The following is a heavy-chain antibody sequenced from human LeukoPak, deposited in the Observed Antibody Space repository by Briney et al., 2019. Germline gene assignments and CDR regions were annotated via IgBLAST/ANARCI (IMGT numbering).Heavy chain of an antibody. Sequence: GGFLRLSCAASGFTFSTYSMNWVRQAPGKGLEWVSSISSSSSYIYYADSVKGRFTISRDNAKNSLYLQMNSLRAEDTAVYYCARGIDLSIDYWGQGTLVTVSS. J-gene: IGHJ4*02. CDR1: GFTFSTYS. V-gene: IGHV3-21*01. D-gene: IGHD3/OR15-3a*01. CDR2: ISSSSSYI. CDR3: ARGIDLSIDY.